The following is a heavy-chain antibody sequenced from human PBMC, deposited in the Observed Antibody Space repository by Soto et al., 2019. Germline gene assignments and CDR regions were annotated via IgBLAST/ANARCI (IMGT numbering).Heavy chain of an antibody. V-gene: IGHV1-69*13. CDR1: GGTFSSYA. Sequence: GASVKVSCKASGGTFSSYAISWVRQAPGQGLEWMGGIIPIFGTANYAQKFQGRVTITADESTSTAYMELSSLRSEDTAVYYCARDLGYCSSTSCYGIDSYYYGMDVWGQGTTVTVSS. CDR3: ARDLGYCSSTSCYGIDSYYYGMDV. CDR2: IIPIFGTA. D-gene: IGHD2-2*01. J-gene: IGHJ6*02.